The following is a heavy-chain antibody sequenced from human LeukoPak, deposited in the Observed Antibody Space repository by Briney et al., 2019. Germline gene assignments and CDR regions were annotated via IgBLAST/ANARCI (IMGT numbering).Heavy chain of an antibody. Sequence: GGSLRLSCAASGFMFSSYGMHWVRQAPGKGLEWVAFIRYDGSNKYYADFVKGRFTISRDNAKNSQYLQMNSLRAEDTAVYYCARDPWTNSDYDGFDYWGQGTLVTVSS. D-gene: IGHD5-12*01. CDR3: ARDPWTNSDYDGFDY. CDR1: GFMFSSYG. J-gene: IGHJ4*02. CDR2: IRYDGSNK. V-gene: IGHV3-30*02.